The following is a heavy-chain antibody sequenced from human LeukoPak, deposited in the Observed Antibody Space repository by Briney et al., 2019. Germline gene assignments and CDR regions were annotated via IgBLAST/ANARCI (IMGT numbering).Heavy chain of an antibody. Sequence: PGGSLRLSCAASGFTFSSYSMNWVRQAPGKGLEWVSSISSSSSYIYYADSVKGRFTISRDNSKNTLYLQMNSLRAEDTAVYYCARGGVGAKFSFDYWGQGTLVTVSS. D-gene: IGHD1-26*01. CDR3: ARGGVGAKFSFDY. J-gene: IGHJ4*02. CDR1: GFTFSSYS. CDR2: ISSSSSYI. V-gene: IGHV3-21*04.